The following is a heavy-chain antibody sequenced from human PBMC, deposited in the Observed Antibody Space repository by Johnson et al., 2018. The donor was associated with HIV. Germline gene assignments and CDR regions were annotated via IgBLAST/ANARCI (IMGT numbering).Heavy chain of an antibody. J-gene: IGHJ3*02. Sequence: QVQLVESGGGVVQPGRSLRLSCAASGFTFGSYAMHWVRQAPGKGLEWVAVISYHGGTKYSADSVKGRFSISRDNSVNTVYLHMNSLRAEDTAVYFWAKESGGSGSYYIGDMGDAFVIWGQGTLVSVSS. V-gene: IGHV3-30-3*01. CDR3: AKESGGSGSYYIGDMGDAFVI. D-gene: IGHD3-10*01. CDR2: ISYHGGTK. CDR1: GFTFGSYA.